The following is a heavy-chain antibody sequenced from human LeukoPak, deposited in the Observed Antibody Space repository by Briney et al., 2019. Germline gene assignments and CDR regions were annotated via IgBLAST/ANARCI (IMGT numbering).Heavy chain of an antibody. CDR1: GDSVSSNSAA. Sequence: SQTLSLTCAISGDSVSSNSAAWNWIRQSPSRGLEWLGRTYYRSKWYNDYAVSVKSRITINPDTSKNQFSLQLNSVTPEDTAVYYCARVLRYFDWPYYYYMDVWGKGTTFTVSS. CDR2: TYYRSKWYN. J-gene: IGHJ6*03. V-gene: IGHV6-1*01. CDR3: ARVLRYFDWPYYYYMDV. D-gene: IGHD3-9*01.